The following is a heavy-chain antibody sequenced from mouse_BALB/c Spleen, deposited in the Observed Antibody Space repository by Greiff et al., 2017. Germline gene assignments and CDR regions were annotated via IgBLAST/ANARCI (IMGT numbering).Heavy chain of an antibody. Sequence: EVMLVESGGGLVQPGGSLRLSCATSGFTFTDYYMSWVRQPPGKALEWLGFIRNKANGYTTEYSASVKGRFTISRDNSQSILYLQMNTLRAEDSATYYCARDNDGSWFAYWGQGTLVTVSA. J-gene: IGHJ3*01. V-gene: IGHV7-3*02. CDR3: ARDNDGSWFAY. CDR1: GFTFTDYY. D-gene: IGHD2-3*01. CDR2: IRNKANGYTT.